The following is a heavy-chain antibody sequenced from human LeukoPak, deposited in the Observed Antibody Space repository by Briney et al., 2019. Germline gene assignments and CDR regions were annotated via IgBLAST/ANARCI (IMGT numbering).Heavy chain of an antibody. CDR3: ARGYCSGGSCDYFDY. V-gene: IGHV3-33*01. Sequence: PGRSLRLSCAASGFTFSSYGMHWVRQAPGKGLEWVAVIWYDGSNKYYADSVKGRFTISRDNSKNTLYPQMNSLRAEDTAVYYCARGYCSGGSCDYFDYWGQGTLVTVSS. D-gene: IGHD2-15*01. CDR1: GFTFSSYG. J-gene: IGHJ4*02. CDR2: IWYDGSNK.